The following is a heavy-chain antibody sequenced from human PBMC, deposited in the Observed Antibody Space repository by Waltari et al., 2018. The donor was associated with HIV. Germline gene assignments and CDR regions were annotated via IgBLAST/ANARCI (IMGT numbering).Heavy chain of an antibody. D-gene: IGHD6-6*01. CDR2: ISQSGDT. Sequence: QVQLQESGPGLVKPSGPLSLTSPVSGFSISITTCWSWVRQPPGKGLGWIGEISQSGDTNYNPSLKSRVAISVDKSKTQFSLMLSSVTAADTAVYYCARVAARTSYYFYYMDVWGRGTTVTVSS. CDR1: GFSISITTC. J-gene: IGHJ6*03. V-gene: IGHV4-4*02. CDR3: ARVAARTSYYFYYMDV.